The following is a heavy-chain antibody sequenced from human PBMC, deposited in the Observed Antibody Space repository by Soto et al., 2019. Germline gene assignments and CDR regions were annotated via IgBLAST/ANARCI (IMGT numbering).Heavy chain of an antibody. V-gene: IGHV3-23*01. CDR2: ISGGGDII. CDR1: GFTFSNYA. J-gene: IGHJ5*02. CDR3: AKYRMEGPSCHDP. D-gene: IGHD2-8*01. Sequence: LRLSCAASGFTFSNYAMSWVRQVPGKGLEWVSVISGGGDIIYYADSVKGRFTISRDNSQNTVYLQMNSLRAEDTAVYYCAKYRMEGPSCHDPWGQGTLVTVSS.